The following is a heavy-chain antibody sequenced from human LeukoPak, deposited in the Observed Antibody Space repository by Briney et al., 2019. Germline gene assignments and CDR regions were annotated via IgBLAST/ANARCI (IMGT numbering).Heavy chain of an antibody. CDR1: GYTFNRYG. Sequence: ASVKVSCKASGYTFNRYGMNWVRQAPGQGLELMGWINTNTGSPTYAQGFTGRFVFSLDTSVSTAYLQISRLKAEDTAVYYCARDYTVALGTTTYFQHWGQGTLVTVSS. J-gene: IGHJ1*01. CDR2: INTNTGSP. CDR3: ARDYTVALGTTTYFQH. V-gene: IGHV7-4-1*02. D-gene: IGHD1-7*01.